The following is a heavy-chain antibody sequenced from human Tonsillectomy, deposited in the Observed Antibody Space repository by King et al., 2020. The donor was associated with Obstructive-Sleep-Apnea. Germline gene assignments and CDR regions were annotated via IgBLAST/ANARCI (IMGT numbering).Heavy chain of an antibody. J-gene: IGHJ4*02. CDR3: ARPRAIGGFDY. Sequence: VQLVESGGGLVQPGGSLRLSCAASRFTFTSYWMSWVRQAPGKGLEWVANIKQDGSETYYVDSVKGRFTISRDNAKNSLYLQMNSLRAEDTAVYYCARPRAIGGFDYWGQGTLVTVSS. V-gene: IGHV3-7*03. D-gene: IGHD3-10*01. CDR1: RFTFTSYW. CDR2: IKQDGSET.